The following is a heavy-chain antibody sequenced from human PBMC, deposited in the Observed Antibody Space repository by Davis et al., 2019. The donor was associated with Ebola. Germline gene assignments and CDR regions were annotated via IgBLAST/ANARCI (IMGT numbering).Heavy chain of an antibody. V-gene: IGHV3-7*01. J-gene: IGHJ4*02. D-gene: IGHD3-10*01. CDR3: VRYDIDGWQFIMVRGPLLDH. CDR1: GFTFSNFW. Sequence: GESLKISCAASGFTFSNFWMSWVRQAPGKGLEWVANIKKDGSERYYADSVEGRFTISRDNAKNSLFLQMNSLRVEDTAVYYCVRYDIDGWQFIMVRGPLLDHWGQGTLVIVSS. CDR2: IKKDGSER.